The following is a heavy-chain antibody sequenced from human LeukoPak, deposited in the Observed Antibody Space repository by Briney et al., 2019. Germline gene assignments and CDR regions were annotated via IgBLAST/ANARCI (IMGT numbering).Heavy chain of an antibody. CDR1: GYTFTGYY. CDR2: TNPNSGGK. V-gene: IGHV1-2*02. Sequence: GASVKVSCKASGYTFTGYYMHWVRQAPGQGGEWMGWTNPNSGGKNYAQKFQGRVTMTRDTYISTAYMELSRLRSDDTAVYYCARDPSDAALDYWGQGTLVTVSS. J-gene: IGHJ4*02. CDR3: ARDPSDAALDY. D-gene: IGHD2-15*01.